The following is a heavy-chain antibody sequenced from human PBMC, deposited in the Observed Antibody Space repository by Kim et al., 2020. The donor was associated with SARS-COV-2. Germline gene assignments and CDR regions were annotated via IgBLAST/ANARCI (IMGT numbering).Heavy chain of an antibody. V-gene: IGHV3-74*01. Sequence: LKAPGQGLGCVSQIRDDGTTATYAESVKGRFTISRDNAKNTLFLEMNSLRVDDTALYYCVRGIAGYSSSWYTQWGQGTLVTVSS. CDR3: VRGIAGYSSSWYTQ. D-gene: IGHD6-13*01. J-gene: IGHJ1*01. CDR2: IRDDGTTA.